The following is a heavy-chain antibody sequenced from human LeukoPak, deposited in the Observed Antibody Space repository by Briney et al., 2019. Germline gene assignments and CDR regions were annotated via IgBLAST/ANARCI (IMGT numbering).Heavy chain of an antibody. J-gene: IGHJ3*02. CDR2: ISYDGSNK. CDR1: GFTFSSYA. Sequence: GGSLRLSCAASGFTFSSYAMHWVRQAPGKGLEWVAVISYDGSNKYYADSVKGRFTISRDNSKNTLYLQMNSLRAEDTAVYYCARDDPLEMATMGGAFDIWGKGTMVTVSS. CDR3: ARDDPLEMATMGGAFDI. V-gene: IGHV3-30*04. D-gene: IGHD5-24*01.